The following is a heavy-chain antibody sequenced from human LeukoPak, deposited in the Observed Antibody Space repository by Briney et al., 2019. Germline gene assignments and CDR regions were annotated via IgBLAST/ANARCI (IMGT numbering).Heavy chain of an antibody. Sequence: GGSLRLSCAASGFTFSSYSMNWVRQAPGKGLEWVSYISSSSSTIYYADSVKGRFTISRDNAKNSLYLQMNSLRAEDTAVYYCARDFPLITMVRGVKGGFDYWGQGTLVTVSS. J-gene: IGHJ4*02. D-gene: IGHD3-10*01. V-gene: IGHV3-48*04. CDR2: ISSSSSTI. CDR1: GFTFSSYS. CDR3: ARDFPLITMVRGVKGGFDY.